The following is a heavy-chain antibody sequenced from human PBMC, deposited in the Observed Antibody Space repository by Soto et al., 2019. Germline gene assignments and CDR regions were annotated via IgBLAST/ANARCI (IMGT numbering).Heavy chain of an antibody. CDR2: ISGSGDST. D-gene: IGHD3-10*01. V-gene: IGHV3-23*01. J-gene: IGHJ4*02. Sequence: EVRLLETGGGLVQPGGSLRLSCAATGFTFSVYAMSWGRQAPGKGLEWVSGISGSGDSTHYADSVKGLFTVSRDNSKSMLYLQTNSLRAEDTAIYYCAKALYGGFTYWGQGTLVTVSS. CDR1: GFTFSVYA. CDR3: AKALYGGFTY.